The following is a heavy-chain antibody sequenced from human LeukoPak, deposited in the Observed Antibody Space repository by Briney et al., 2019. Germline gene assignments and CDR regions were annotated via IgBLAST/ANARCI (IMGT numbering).Heavy chain of an antibody. V-gene: IGHV3-23*01. CDR3: AKDTCSGGSCYYTTDY. Sequence: GGSLRLSCAASGFTFSSYAMGWVRQAPGKGLEWVSAISGSGDSTYYADSVKGRFTISRDNSKNTLYLQMNSLRAEDTAVYYCAKDTCSGGSCYYTTDYWGQGTLVTVSS. CDR1: GFTFSSYA. J-gene: IGHJ4*02. D-gene: IGHD2-15*01. CDR2: ISGSGDST.